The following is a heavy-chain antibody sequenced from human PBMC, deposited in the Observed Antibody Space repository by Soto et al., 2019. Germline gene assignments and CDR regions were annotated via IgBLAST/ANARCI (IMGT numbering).Heavy chain of an antibody. CDR2: ISAYNGNT. J-gene: IGHJ6*02. CDR3: ARDGQNEDYYYGMDV. CDR1: GGTFSSYT. V-gene: IGHV1-18*01. Sequence: ASVKVSCKASGGTFSSYTISWVRQAPGQGLEWMGWISAYNGNTNYAQKLQGRVTMTTDTSTSTAYMELRSLRSDDTAVYYCARDGQNEDYYYGMDVWGQGTTVTVSS.